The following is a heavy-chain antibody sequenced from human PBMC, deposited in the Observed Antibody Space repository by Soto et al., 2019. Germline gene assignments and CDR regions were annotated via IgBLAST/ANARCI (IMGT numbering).Heavy chain of an antibody. D-gene: IGHD3-22*01. V-gene: IGHV4-34*01. Sequence: SETLSLTCAAYGGSFSGYYWSWIRQPPGKGLEWIGEINHSGSTNYNPSLKSRVTISVDTSKNQFSLKLSSVTAADTAVYYCARAVKDSSGYYYDFDYWGQGTLVTVSS. CDR2: INHSGST. CDR3: ARAVKDSSGYYYDFDY. CDR1: GGSFSGYY. J-gene: IGHJ4*02.